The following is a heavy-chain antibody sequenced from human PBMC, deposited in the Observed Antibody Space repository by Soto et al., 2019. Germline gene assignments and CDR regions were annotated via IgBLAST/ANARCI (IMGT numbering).Heavy chain of an antibody. J-gene: IGHJ5*02. Sequence: QVQVQESGPGLVKPSQTLSLTCTVSGGSISSGAYYWSWIRQHPGKGLEWIGYIYYSGSTYYNPSLKSRVTISVDTSKIQFSLELSSVTAADTAVYYCARHKQERYCSGGSCYSFINWFDPWGQGTLVTVSS. V-gene: IGHV4-31*03. CDR1: GGSISSGAYY. D-gene: IGHD2-15*01. CDR3: ARHKQERYCSGGSCYSFINWFDP. CDR2: IYYSGST.